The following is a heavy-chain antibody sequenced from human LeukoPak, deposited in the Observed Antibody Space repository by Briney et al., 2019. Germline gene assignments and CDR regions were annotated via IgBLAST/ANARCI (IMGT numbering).Heavy chain of an antibody. V-gene: IGHV3-30*01. Sequence: GGSLRPSCAASGFTFSSYAMHWVRQAPGKGLEWVAIISYDGSNKYYADSVKGRFTISRDNSKNTLYLQMNSLRAEDTAVYYCARERGTNYDYWGQGTLVIVSS. D-gene: IGHD4/OR15-4a*01. CDR3: ARERGTNYDY. J-gene: IGHJ4*02. CDR1: GFTFSSYA. CDR2: ISYDGSNK.